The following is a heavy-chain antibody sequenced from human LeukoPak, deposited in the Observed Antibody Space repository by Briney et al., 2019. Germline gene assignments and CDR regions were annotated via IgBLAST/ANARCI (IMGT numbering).Heavy chain of an antibody. CDR3: ANLLSIVGAKAFDY. CDR1: GFTFDDYA. D-gene: IGHD1-26*01. CDR2: ISGDGGST. Sequence: GGSLRLSRAASGFTFDDYAMHWVPHAPGKGLEWVSLISGDGGSTYYADSVKGRFTISRDNSKNSLYLQMNSLRTEDTALYYCANLLSIVGAKAFDYWGQGTLVTVSS. J-gene: IGHJ4*02. V-gene: IGHV3-43*02.